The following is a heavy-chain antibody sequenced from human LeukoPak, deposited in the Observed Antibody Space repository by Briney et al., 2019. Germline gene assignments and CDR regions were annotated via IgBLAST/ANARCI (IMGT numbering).Heavy chain of an antibody. Sequence: PGRSLRLSCAASGFTFSNYAMHWVRQAPGKGLEWVTFIRYDGSNKYYAESVKGRFTISRDNSKNTLYLQMNSLRAEDTAVYYCAKAIHSSSSGVVDYWGQGTLVTVSS. CDR1: GFTFSNYA. CDR3: AKAIHSSSSGVVDY. J-gene: IGHJ4*02. CDR2: IRYDGSNK. V-gene: IGHV3-30*02. D-gene: IGHD6-6*01.